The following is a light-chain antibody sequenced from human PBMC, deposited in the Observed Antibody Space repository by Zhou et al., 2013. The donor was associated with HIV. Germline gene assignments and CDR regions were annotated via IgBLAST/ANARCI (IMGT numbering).Light chain of an antibody. CDR3: SSYTSSSTNV. Sequence: QSALTQPASVSGSPGQSITISCSGVGSDIGGYNYISWYQQHPGKAPKLLLFDVSKWPSGVSNRFSGSKSGNTASLTISGLQAEDEADYYCSSYTSSSTNVFGTGTKVTVL. V-gene: IGLV2-14*03. CDR1: GSDIGGYNY. CDR2: DVS. J-gene: IGLJ1*01.